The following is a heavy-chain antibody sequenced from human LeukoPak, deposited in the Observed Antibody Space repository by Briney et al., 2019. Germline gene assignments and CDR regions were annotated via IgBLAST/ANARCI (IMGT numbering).Heavy chain of an antibody. CDR1: GYTLTELS. CDR3: ARVYPYSSSWSPRSYYYMDV. J-gene: IGHJ6*03. V-gene: IGHV1-24*01. CDR2: FDPEDGET. D-gene: IGHD6-13*01. Sequence: ASVKVSCKVSGYTLTELSMHWVRQAPGKGLEWMGGFDPEDGETIYAQKFQGRVTMTEDISTDTAYMELSSLRSEDTAVYYCARVYPYSSSWSPRSYYYMDVWGKGTTVTISS.